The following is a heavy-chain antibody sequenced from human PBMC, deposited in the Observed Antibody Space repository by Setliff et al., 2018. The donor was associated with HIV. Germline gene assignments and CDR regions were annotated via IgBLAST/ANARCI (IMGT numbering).Heavy chain of an antibody. CDR1: GFTFGDYP. D-gene: IGHD4-17*01. J-gene: IGHJ5*02. CDR3: TRGGRPTDEYVWFDP. CDR2: IRTKAYGGTT. Sequence: GSLRLSCTTSGFTFGDYPMGWFRQAPGKGLEWVSFIRTKAYGGTTEYAASVEGRFSISRDDSKSIVYLQMNSLRTEDTAVYYCTRGGRPTDEYVWFDPWGQGTLVTVS. V-gene: IGHV3-49*03.